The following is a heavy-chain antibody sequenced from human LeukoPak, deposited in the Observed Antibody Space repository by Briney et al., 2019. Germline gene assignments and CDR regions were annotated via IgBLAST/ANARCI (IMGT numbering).Heavy chain of an antibody. CDR3: ARGSMITFGGVIVDFDV. CDR2: MNPNSGNT. Sequence: ASVTVTFKASGYTFTSYDNNWVRQANGQGLEWMGRMNPNSGNTGYAQKFQGRVTITRNTSISTAYMELSSLRSEDTAVYYCARGSMITFGGVIVDFDVWGQGTTVTVSS. D-gene: IGHD3-16*02. J-gene: IGHJ6*02. CDR1: GYTFTSYD. V-gene: IGHV1-8*01.